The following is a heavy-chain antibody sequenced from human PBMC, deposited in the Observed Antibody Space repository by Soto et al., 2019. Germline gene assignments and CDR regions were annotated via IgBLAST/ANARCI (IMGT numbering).Heavy chain of an antibody. CDR2: MNPNSGNT. D-gene: IGHD1-26*01. Sequence: ASVKVSCKASGYTFTNYGISWVRQAPGQGLEWMGWMNPNSGNTGYAQKFQGRVTMIRDTSTSTVYMEVSSLRSEDTAVYYCARWGAGLNYWGQGTLVTVSS. J-gene: IGHJ4*02. CDR1: GYTFTNYG. CDR3: ARWGAGLNY. V-gene: IGHV1-8*02.